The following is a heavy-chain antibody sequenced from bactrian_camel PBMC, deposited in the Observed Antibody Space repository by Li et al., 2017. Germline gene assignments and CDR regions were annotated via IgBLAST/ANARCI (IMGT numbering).Heavy chain of an antibody. CDR3: AADWNRCNDYDEIDY. CDR1: RNAIDSAC. V-gene: IGHV3S53*01. D-gene: IGHD4*01. Sequence: HVQLVESGGGSVQAGGSLRLSCTASRNAIDSACVAWFRQAPGKEREGVATIDAEDTKTYGASVKGRFTISRDNAKNTVYLQMNSLKPEDTAMYYCAADWNRCNDYDEIDYLGQGTQVTVS. J-gene: IGHJ4*01. CDR2: IDAEDTK.